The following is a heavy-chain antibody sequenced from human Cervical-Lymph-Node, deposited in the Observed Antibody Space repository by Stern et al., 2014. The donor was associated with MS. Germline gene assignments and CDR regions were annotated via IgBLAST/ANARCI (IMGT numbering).Heavy chain of an antibody. Sequence: VQLVQSGGGVVQPGTSLRLSCAASGFSFNKYGMQWVRQAPGKGMEWVAVIWYDGSNEDYADSVKGRFTISRDISKNTLYLQMNSLKAEDTAVYYCTRGNVQKYGDYWGQGTLVTVSS. D-gene: IGHD3-10*01. CDR2: IWYDGSNE. J-gene: IGHJ4*02. CDR3: TRGNVQKYGDY. CDR1: GFSFNKYG. V-gene: IGHV3-33*01.